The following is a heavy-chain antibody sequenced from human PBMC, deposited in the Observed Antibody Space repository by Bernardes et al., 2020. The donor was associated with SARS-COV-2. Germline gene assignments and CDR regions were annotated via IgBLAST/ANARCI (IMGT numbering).Heavy chain of an antibody. CDR3: ARDCSGGNCHADWGIDP. J-gene: IGHJ5*02. CDR2: IDPSDSYT. D-gene: IGHD2-15*01. V-gene: IGHV5-10-1*01. Sequence: GESLKISCKASGYIFTTYSISWVRLTPGKGLEWMGRIDPSDSYTNYSPSFQGHVTIAVDKSTSTAHLQWSSLKASDSGVYYCARDCSGGNCHADWGIDPWGQGTLVTVSS. CDR1: GYIFTTYS.